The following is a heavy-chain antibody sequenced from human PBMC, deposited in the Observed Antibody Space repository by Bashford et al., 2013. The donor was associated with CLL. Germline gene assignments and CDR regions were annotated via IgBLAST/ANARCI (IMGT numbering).Heavy chain of an antibody. D-gene: IGHD3-22*01. CDR2: IIGSGDTI. Sequence: GGSPETLLCSLWIHLQYLQHELGPPGSRKGLEWVSYIIGSGDTIYYADSVKGRFTISRDNAKNSLFLQMNSLRAEDTAVYYCARNYYSSGKGLGHWGQGTLVTVSS. CDR1: IHLQYLQ. J-gene: IGHJ4*02. CDR3: ARNYYSSGKGLGH. V-gene: IGHV3-48*01.